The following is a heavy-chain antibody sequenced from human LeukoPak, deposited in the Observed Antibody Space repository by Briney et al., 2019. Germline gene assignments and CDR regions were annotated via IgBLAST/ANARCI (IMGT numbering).Heavy chain of an antibody. Sequence: GGALRLSCAASEFTFSNYAMHWVRQAPGKGLEWVAVISYNGNNKYYADSVKGRFTISRDNSKNTLYLQMNSLRAEDTALYYCARDNYYGSGSTDYWGQGTLVTVSS. CDR1: EFTFSNYA. D-gene: IGHD3-10*01. CDR2: ISYNGNNK. V-gene: IGHV3-30-3*01. J-gene: IGHJ4*02. CDR3: ARDNYYGSGSTDY.